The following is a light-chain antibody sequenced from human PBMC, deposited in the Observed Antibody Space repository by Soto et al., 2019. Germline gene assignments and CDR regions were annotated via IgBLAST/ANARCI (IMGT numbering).Light chain of an antibody. Sequence: DIQLTQSPSFLSASVGDRVTITCRASQGISNFLAWYQQKPGKAPKLLIYDASTLESGVPSRFSGSGSGTEFTLTISSLQPEDFGTFYCQHVNSYPRGFGQGTRLEIK. CDR3: QHVNSYPRG. J-gene: IGKJ5*01. CDR1: QGISNF. CDR2: DAS. V-gene: IGKV1-9*01.